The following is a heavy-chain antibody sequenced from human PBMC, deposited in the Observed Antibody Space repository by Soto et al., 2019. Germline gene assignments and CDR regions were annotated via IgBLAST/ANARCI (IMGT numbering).Heavy chain of an antibody. D-gene: IGHD3-3*02. CDR3: ARSNRPIFGVVIGVLYYYYGMDV. V-gene: IGHV3-7*01. Sequence: GGSLRLSCAASGFTFSSYWMSWVRQAPGKGLEWVANIKQDGSEKYYVDSVKGRFTISRDNAKNSLYLQMNSLRAEDTAVYYCARSNRPIFGVVIGVLYYYYGMDVWSQGTTVTVSS. J-gene: IGHJ6*02. CDR1: GFTFSSYW. CDR2: IKQDGSEK.